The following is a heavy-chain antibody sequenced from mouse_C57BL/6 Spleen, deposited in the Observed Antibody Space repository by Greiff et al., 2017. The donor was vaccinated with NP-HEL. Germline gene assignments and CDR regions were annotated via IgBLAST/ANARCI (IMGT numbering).Heavy chain of an antibody. CDR2: IYPGSGST. D-gene: IGHD2-2*01. CDR1: GYTFTSYW. V-gene: IGHV1-55*01. J-gene: IGHJ4*01. Sequence: QVQLQQPGAELVKPGASVKMSCKASGYTFTSYWITWVKQRPGQGLEWIGDIYPGSGSTNYNEKFKSKATLTVDTSSSTAYMQLSSLPSEDSAVYYCASIYYGYDDYYSMDYWGQGTSVTVSS. CDR3: ASIYYGYDDYYSMDY.